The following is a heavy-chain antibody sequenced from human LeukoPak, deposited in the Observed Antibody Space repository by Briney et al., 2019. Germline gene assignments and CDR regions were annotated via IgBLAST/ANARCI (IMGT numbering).Heavy chain of an antibody. V-gene: IGHV3-7*03. CDR1: GFTVSSNY. Sequence: AGGSLRLSCAASGFTVSSNYMNWVRQAPGKGLEWVANIKEDGSVKNYVDSVKGRFTISRDNAKNSLFLQMNSLRAEDTAVYYCARERYGNYNWGQGTLVTVSS. D-gene: IGHD4-11*01. CDR2: IKEDGSVK. J-gene: IGHJ4*02. CDR3: ARERYGNYN.